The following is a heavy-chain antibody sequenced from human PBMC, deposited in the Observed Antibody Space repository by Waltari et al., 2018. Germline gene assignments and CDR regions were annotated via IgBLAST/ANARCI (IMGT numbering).Heavy chain of an antibody. D-gene: IGHD1-26*01. CDR3: AREGKVGATLV. V-gene: IGHV4-61*02. CDR2: IYTSGST. CDR1: GGSISSGSYY. Sequence: QVQLQESGPGLVKPSQTLSLTCTISGGSISSGSYYWSWIRQPAGKGLEWIGRIYTSGSTNYNPSLKSRVTISADTSKNQFSLKLSSVTAADTAVYYCAREGKVGATLVWGQGTLVTVSS. J-gene: IGHJ4*02.